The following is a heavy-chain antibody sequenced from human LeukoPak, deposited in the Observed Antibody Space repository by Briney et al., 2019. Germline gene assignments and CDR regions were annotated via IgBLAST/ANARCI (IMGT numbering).Heavy chain of an antibody. D-gene: IGHD5-24*01. J-gene: IGHJ6*03. CDR1: GYTFTGYY. CDR3: ARDVAVEMATIRGYYYYYYMDV. Sequence: ASVTVSCKASGYTFTGYYMHWVRQAPGQGLEWMGWIHPNSGGTNYAQKFQGKVTMTRDTSISTAYMELSRLRSDDTAVYYCARDVAVEMATIRGYYYYYYMDVWGKGTTVTVSS. V-gene: IGHV1-2*02. CDR2: IHPNSGGT.